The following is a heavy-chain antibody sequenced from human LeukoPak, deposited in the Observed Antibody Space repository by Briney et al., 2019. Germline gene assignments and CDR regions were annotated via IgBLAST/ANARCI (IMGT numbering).Heavy chain of an antibody. CDR1: GFMFDNYA. CDR2: ISWNSETI. CDR3: AKEYTGTFSPFPSYFDN. Sequence: PGGSLRLPCEASGFMFDNYAMHWVRHVPGKGLQWVSGISWNSETIGYADSVKGRFTISRDNAKKSLYLQLNSLRPEDTAIYYCAKEYTGTFSPFPSYFDNWGQGTLVTVSS. J-gene: IGHJ4*02. D-gene: IGHD1-26*01. V-gene: IGHV3-9*01.